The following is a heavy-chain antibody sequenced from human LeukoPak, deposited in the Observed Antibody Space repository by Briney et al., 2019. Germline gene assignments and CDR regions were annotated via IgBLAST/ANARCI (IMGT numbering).Heavy chain of an antibody. Sequence: PGGSLKLSCAASGFTFSGSAMHWVRQASGKGLEWVGRIRSKANNYATAYAASVKGRFTISRDDSKNTAYLQMNSLKTEDTAVYYCTRHKRTYCSSTSCYGGAFDYWGQGTLVTVSS. V-gene: IGHV3-73*01. CDR3: TRHKRTYCSSTSCYGGAFDY. CDR2: IRSKANNYAT. CDR1: GFTFSGSA. J-gene: IGHJ4*02. D-gene: IGHD2-2*01.